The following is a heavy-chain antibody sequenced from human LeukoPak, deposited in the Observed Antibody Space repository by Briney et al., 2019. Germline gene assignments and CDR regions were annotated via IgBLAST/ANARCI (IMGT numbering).Heavy chain of an antibody. D-gene: IGHD1-26*01. CDR2: INHSGST. Sequence: SETLSLTCAVYGGSFSGYYWSWIRQPPGKGLEWIGEINHSGSTNYNPSLKSRVTISVDTSKNQFSLKLSSVTAADTAVYYCAGGSSKKYFDYWGQGTLVTVSS. V-gene: IGHV4-34*01. CDR1: GGSFSGYY. J-gene: IGHJ4*02. CDR3: AGGSSKKYFDY.